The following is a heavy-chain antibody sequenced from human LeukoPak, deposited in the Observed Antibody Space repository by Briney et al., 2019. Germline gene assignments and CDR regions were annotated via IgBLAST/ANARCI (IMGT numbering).Heavy chain of an antibody. CDR1: GGTFSSYA. D-gene: IGHD6-13*01. J-gene: IGHJ4*02. CDR3: ARGAAAGLVFDY. Sequence: GASVKVSCKASGGTFSSYAINWVRQAPGQGLEWMGGIIPIFGTANYAQKFQGRVTITADKSMSTAYMELSSLRSEDTAVYYCARGAAAGLVFDYWGQGTLVTVSS. V-gene: IGHV1-69*06. CDR2: IIPIFGTA.